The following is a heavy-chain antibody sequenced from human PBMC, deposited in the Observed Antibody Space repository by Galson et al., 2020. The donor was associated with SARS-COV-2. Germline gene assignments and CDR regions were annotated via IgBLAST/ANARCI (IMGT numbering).Heavy chain of an antibody. CDR1: GFSLSTSGMR. CDR3: ARLYYDILTGYYWTFDY. D-gene: IGHD3-9*01. Sequence: SGPTLVKPTQTLTLTCTFSGFSLSTSGMRVSWIRQPPGKALEWLARMDWDADKFYSTSLKTRLTISKDTSKNQVVLTMTNMDPVDTATYYCARLYYDILTGYYWTFDYWGQGTLVTVSS. CDR2: MDWDADK. J-gene: IGHJ4*02. V-gene: IGHV2-70*04.